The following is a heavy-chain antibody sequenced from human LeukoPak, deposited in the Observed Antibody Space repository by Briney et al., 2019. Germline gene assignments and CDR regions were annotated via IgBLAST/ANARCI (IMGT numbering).Heavy chain of an antibody. J-gene: IGHJ4*02. V-gene: IGHV4-39*01. Sequence: SETLFLTCTVSGGSISSSSYYWGWIRQPPGKGLEWIGSIYYSGSTYYNPSLKSRVTISVDTSKNQFSLKLSSVTAADTAVYYCARCIGRRSTSCYTFDYWGQGTLVTVSS. CDR3: ARCIGRRSTSCYTFDY. CDR1: GGSISSSSYY. CDR2: IYYSGST. D-gene: IGHD2-2*01.